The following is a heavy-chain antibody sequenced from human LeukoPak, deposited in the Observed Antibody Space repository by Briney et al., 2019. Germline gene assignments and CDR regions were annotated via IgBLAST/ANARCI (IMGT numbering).Heavy chain of an antibody. CDR1: GFTFSSYW. V-gene: IGHV3-7*01. D-gene: IGHD6-6*01. CDR2: IKQDGSEK. Sequence: GGSLRLSCAASGFTFSSYWMTWVRQAPGKGLEWVANIKQDGSEKYYVDSVKGRFTISRDNAKNSLYVQMNSLRAEDTAVYYCARGQTPSFFDIWGQGTMVTVSS. J-gene: IGHJ3*02. CDR3: ARGQTPSFFDI.